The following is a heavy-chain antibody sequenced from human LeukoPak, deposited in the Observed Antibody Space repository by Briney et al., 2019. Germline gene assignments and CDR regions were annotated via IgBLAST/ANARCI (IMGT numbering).Heavy chain of an antibody. CDR2: IYYSGST. J-gene: IGHJ4*02. CDR3: ARLMRRDGYNSDQPISLFDY. Sequence: SETLSLTCTVSGGSISSYYWSWIRQPPGKGLEWIGYIYYSGSTNYNPSLNSRVTISVDTSKNQFSLKLNSVTAADTAVYYCARLMRRDGYNSDQPISLFDYWGQGTLVTVSS. CDR1: GGSISSYY. V-gene: IGHV4-59*08. D-gene: IGHD5-24*01.